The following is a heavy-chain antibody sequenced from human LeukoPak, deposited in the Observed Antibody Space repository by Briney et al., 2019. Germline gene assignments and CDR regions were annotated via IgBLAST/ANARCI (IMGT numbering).Heavy chain of an antibody. CDR3: AKEPREYCSSTSCPNWFDS. V-gene: IGHV3-23*01. CDR1: GFTFNNYA. D-gene: IGHD2-2*01. Sequence: GGSLRLSCAASGFTFNNYAMSWVRQAPGKGLEWVSAISASGGTTYYADSVKGRFIISRDSSENTLFLQMNSLRAEDTAVYYCAKEPREYCSSTSCPNWFDSWGQGTLVTVSS. J-gene: IGHJ5*01. CDR2: ISASGGTT.